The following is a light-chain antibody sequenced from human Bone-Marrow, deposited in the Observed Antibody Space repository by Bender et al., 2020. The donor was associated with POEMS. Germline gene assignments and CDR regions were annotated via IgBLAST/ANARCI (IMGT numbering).Light chain of an antibody. V-gene: IGLV3-21*04. CDR3: QVWDINSDHV. J-gene: IGLJ2*01. CDR1: NIEDKS. CDR2: YDS. Sequence: SYVLTQPPSVSVAPGKTATITCGGNNIEDKSVHWYQLKPGQAPVLVIYYDSDRPSGITERFSGSNSGNTATLTISRVEAGDEADYYCQVWDINSDHVFGGGTKVTVL.